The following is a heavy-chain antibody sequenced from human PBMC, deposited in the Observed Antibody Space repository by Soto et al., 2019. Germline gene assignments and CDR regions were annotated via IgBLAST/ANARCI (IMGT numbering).Heavy chain of an antibody. J-gene: IGHJ3*02. D-gene: IGHD3-3*01. V-gene: IGHV3-48*01. CDR3: AREGYDFWSGSHDAFDI. CDR1: GFTFSSYS. Sequence: WGSLRLSCAASGFTFSSYSMNWVRQAPGKGLEWVSYISSSSSTIYYADSVKGRFTISRDNAKNSLYLQMNSLRAEDTAVYYCAREGYDFWSGSHDAFDIWGQGTMVTVSS. CDR2: ISSSSSTI.